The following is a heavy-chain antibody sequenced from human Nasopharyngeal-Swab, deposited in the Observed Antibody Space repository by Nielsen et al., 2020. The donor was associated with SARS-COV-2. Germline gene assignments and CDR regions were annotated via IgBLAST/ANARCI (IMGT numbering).Heavy chain of an antibody. D-gene: IGHD1-1*01. J-gene: IGHJ5*02. V-gene: IGHV3-7*03. CDR3: ARGRTWFAP. CDR2: IKEDGSET. CDR1: GFTFTNFW. Sequence: GESLKISCSASGFTFTNFWMTWVRQAPGKGIEWVASIKEDGSETYYVDSVKGRFTISRDNANNSLYLQMNSLSVDDTAVYYCARGRTWFAPWGQGTLVTVSS.